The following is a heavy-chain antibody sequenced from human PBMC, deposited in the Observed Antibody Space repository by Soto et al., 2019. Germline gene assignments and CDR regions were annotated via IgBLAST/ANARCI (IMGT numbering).Heavy chain of an antibody. CDR1: VCTFSSYA. CDR2: ISGSGGST. Sequence: PVGSLRLSCASSVCTFSSYAMSCVRQAPGKWLEWVSAISGSGGSTYYADSVKGRFTISRDNSKNTLYLQMNSLRAEDTAVYYCAKPPPIEDWGQGTLCIVSS. CDR3: AKPPPIED. V-gene: IGHV3-23*01. J-gene: IGHJ4*02.